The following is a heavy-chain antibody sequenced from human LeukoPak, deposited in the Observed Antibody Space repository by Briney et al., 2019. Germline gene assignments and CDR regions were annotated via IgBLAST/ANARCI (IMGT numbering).Heavy chain of an antibody. Sequence: PSETLSLTCTVSGGSISSYYWSWIRQPPGKGLEWIGYIYYSGSTNYNPSLKSRVTISVDTSKNQYSLKLSSVTAADTAVYYCARLKGYRRRAPGYWGQGTLVTVSS. J-gene: IGHJ4*02. CDR1: GGSISSYY. V-gene: IGHV4-59*12. CDR3: ARLKGYRRRAPGY. CDR2: IYYSGST. D-gene: IGHD6-13*01.